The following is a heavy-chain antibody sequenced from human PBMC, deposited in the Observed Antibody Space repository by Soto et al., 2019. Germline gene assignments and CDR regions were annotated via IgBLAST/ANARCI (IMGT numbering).Heavy chain of an antibody. CDR2: IYYSGST. CDR3: ARVYGDYLDY. V-gene: IGHV4-59*01. J-gene: IGHJ4*02. CDR1: GGSISSYY. Sequence: QVQLQESGPGLVKPSETLSLTCTVSGGSISSYYWSWLRQPPGKGLEWIGYIYYSGSTNYNPSLKSRVTISVDTSKNQFSLKLSSVTAADTAVYYCARVYGDYLDYWGQGTLVSVSS. D-gene: IGHD4-17*01.